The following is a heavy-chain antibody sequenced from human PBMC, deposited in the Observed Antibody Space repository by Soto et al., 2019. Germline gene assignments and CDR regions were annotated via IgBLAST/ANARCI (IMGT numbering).Heavy chain of an antibody. CDR1: GASFSGYY. CDR3: STGGPINPSFRGLIINNYFDC. CDR2: IDHSGGA. J-gene: IGHJ4*02. V-gene: IGHV4-34*01. D-gene: IGHD3-10*01. Sequence: SETLSLTCAVYGASFSGYYWTWIRQSPGKGLEWIGDIDHSGGAKYNPSLRSRLTMLVDTSKKQFSLKLTSVTAAHTAIYYCSTGGPINPSFRGLIINNYFDCWGQGTLVTVSS.